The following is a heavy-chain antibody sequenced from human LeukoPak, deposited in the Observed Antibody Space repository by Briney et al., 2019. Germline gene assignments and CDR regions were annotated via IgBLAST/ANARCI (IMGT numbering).Heavy chain of an antibody. CDR1: GFTFRNYA. V-gene: IGHV3-64*01. D-gene: IGHD6-19*01. CDR2: ISRDGSST. CDR3: ARDGMDSGSGSWGYYFDY. J-gene: IGHJ4*02. Sequence: GGSLRLSCAASGFTFRNYAMHWVRQAPGKGLEYISGISRDGSSTHNANSVKGRFSISRDNSKNTLYLQMGSLRAEDMAVYFCARDGMDSGSGSWGYYFDYWGQGSLVTVAS.